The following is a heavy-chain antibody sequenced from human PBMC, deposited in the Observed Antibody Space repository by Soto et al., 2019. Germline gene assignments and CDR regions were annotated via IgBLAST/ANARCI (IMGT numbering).Heavy chain of an antibody. J-gene: IGHJ2*01. D-gene: IGHD3-22*01. CDR3: AKIYDSSGTYWYFYL. V-gene: IGHV3-23*01. Sequence: EVQLLESGGGLVQPGGSLRLSCAASGFTFSTYAMTWVRQAPGKGLEWVSSITGSGGSTYYADSVKGRFTISRDNSKDTLYLQMNSLRAEDTAVYYCAKIYDSSGTYWYFYLWGRGTLVTVSS. CDR1: GFTFSTYA. CDR2: ITGSGGST.